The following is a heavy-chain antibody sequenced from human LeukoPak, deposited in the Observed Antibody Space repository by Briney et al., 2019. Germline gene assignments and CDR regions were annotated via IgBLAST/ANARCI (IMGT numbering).Heavy chain of an antibody. CDR1: GFIFSYYG. CDR3: AKDSLIGSDAFDI. Sequence: PGRSLRLSCAASGFIFSYYGMHWVRQAPGKGLEWVATISYDGSNEYYTDSVKGRFTISRDNSKNTLYLQMNSLRAEGTAVYYCAKDSLIGSDAFDIWGQGTMVTVSS. D-gene: IGHD3-16*01. CDR2: ISYDGSNE. J-gene: IGHJ3*02. V-gene: IGHV3-30*18.